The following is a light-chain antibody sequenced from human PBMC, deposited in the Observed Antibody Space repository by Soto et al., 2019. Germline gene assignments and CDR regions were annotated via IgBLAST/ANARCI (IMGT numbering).Light chain of an antibody. Sequence: EILLPQSPGTLSLSPGERATLSCRASQSVSNNYLAWYQPKPGKAPRLLIYGASNRATGIPDRLSGSGSGTVFTLPIRRLEPEDFALYYCQQYGSSGTFGQGTKVDIK. CDR1: QSVSNNY. J-gene: IGKJ1*01. V-gene: IGKV3-20*01. CDR3: QQYGSSGT. CDR2: GAS.